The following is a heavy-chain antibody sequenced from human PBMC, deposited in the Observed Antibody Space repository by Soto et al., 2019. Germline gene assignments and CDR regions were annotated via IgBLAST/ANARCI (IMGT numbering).Heavy chain of an antibody. V-gene: IGHV4-31*03. J-gene: IGHJ4*02. D-gene: IGHD2-15*01. Sequence: QVQLQESGPGLVKPSQTLSLTCTVSGGSISSGGYYWSWIRQHPGKGLEWIGYIYYSGSTYYNPSLKSRVTISVDTSKKQFSLKLSSVTAADTAVYYCARDRLHCSGGSCYSGAGYYFDYWGQGTLVTVSS. CDR3: ARDRLHCSGGSCYSGAGYYFDY. CDR1: GGSISSGGYY. CDR2: IYYSGST.